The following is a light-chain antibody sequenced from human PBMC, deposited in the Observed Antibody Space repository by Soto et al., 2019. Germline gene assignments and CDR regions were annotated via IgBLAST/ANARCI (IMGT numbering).Light chain of an antibody. CDR1: QSVSSNY. CDR2: GAS. V-gene: IGKV3-20*01. CDR3: HQYGSSPRT. J-gene: IGKJ1*01. Sequence: EIVLTQSPGTLSLSPGERATLSCRASQSVSSNYLAWYQQKPGQAPRLLIYGASSRATGIPDRFSGTGSGTDFTLTISRLEPEDFGVYYCHQYGSSPRTFGQGTKVEIK.